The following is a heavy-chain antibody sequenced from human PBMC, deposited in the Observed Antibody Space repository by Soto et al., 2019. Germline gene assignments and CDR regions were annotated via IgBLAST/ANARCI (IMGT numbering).Heavy chain of an antibody. Sequence: ASVKVSCKASGYTFTSYYMHWVRQAPGQRLKRMGIINPSGGSTSYAQKFQGRITMTRDTSTSTVYMELSSLRSEDSAVYSCARDRPIFAVVPVNWFDPWGQGTGVTVSS. V-gene: IGHV1-46*01. J-gene: IGHJ5*02. CDR2: INPSGGST. CDR3: ARDRPIFAVVPVNWFDP. D-gene: IGHD3-3*01. CDR1: GYTFTSYY.